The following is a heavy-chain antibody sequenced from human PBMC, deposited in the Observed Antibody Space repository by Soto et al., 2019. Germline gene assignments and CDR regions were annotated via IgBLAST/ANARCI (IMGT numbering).Heavy chain of an antibody. Sequence: QVQLQQWGAGLLKPSETLSLTCAVYGGSFSPYFWSWIRQPPGKGLEWIGEINHSGCTNYNPSRTRRATLSVDTSKNQVSLKLTSVTAADTAVYYCARLASGWQYYYFDFWGRGTPVTVSS. CDR3: ARLASGWQYYYFDF. D-gene: IGHD6-19*01. CDR2: INHSGCT. V-gene: IGHV4-34*01. CDR1: GGSFSPYF. J-gene: IGHJ2*01.